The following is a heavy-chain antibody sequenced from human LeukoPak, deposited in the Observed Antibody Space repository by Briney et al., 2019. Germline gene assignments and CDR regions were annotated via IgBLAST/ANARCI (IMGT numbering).Heavy chain of an antibody. CDR1: GFTFSSYA. CDR3: AKRMSYYDSSGQGVYYYYGMDV. D-gene: IGHD3-22*01. J-gene: IGHJ6*02. V-gene: IGHV3-23*01. Sequence: GRSLRLSCAASGFTFSSYAMSWVRQAPGKGLEWVSAISGSGGSTYYADSVKGRFTISRDNSKNTLYLQMNSLRAEDTAVYYCAKRMSYYDSSGQGVYYYYGMDVWGQGTTVTVSS. CDR2: ISGSGGST.